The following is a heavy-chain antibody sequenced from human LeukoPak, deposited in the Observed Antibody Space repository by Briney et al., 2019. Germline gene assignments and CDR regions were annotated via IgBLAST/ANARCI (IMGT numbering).Heavy chain of an antibody. CDR3: ARESGYSYGYFDY. CDR1: GFTFSSYG. Sequence: PGRSLRLSCAASGFTFSSYGMHWVRQAPGKGLEWVAVIWYDGSNKYYADSVKGRFIISRDNSKNTLYLQMNSLRAEDTAVYYCARESGYSYGYFDYWGQGTLVTVSS. CDR2: IWYDGSNK. J-gene: IGHJ4*02. V-gene: IGHV3-33*01. D-gene: IGHD5-18*01.